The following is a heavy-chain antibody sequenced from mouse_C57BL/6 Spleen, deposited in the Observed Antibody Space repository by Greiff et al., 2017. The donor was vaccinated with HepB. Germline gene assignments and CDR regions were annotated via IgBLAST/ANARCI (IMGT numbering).Heavy chain of an antibody. J-gene: IGHJ3*01. CDR3: ARVGYYVSSTFAY. D-gene: IGHD1-1*01. Sequence: QVHVKQPGAELVKPGASVKLSCKASGYTFTSYWMHWVKQRPGQGLEWIGMIHPNSGSTNYNEKFKSKATLTVDKSSSTAYMQLSSLTSEDSAVYYCARVGYYVSSTFAYWGQGTLVTVSA. CDR2: IHPNSGST. V-gene: IGHV1-64*01. CDR1: GYTFTSYW.